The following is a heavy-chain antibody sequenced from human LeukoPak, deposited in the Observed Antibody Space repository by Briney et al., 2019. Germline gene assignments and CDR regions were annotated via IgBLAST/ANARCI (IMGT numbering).Heavy chain of an antibody. Sequence: GGSLRLSCAASGFTFTTYAMSWVRQAPGKGLEWVSDISGSGGSTYYADSVKGRFTISRDNSKNTLYLQMNSLRAEDTAVYYCAKNDQYQLLSAFDYWGQGTLVTVSS. CDR1: GFTFTTYA. CDR2: ISGSGGST. J-gene: IGHJ4*02. V-gene: IGHV3-23*01. CDR3: AKNDQYQLLSAFDY. D-gene: IGHD2-2*01.